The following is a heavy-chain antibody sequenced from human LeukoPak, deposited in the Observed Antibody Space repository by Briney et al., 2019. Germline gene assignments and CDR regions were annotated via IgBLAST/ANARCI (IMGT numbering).Heavy chain of an antibody. D-gene: IGHD2-15*01. CDR2: IYYSGST. J-gene: IGHJ4*02. CDR1: GGSISSYY. Sequence: SETLSLTCTVSGGSISSYYWSWIRQPPGKGLEWIGYIYYSGSTHYNPSLRSRVTISVDTSKNQFSLKLSSVTAADTAVYYCAREGGPYCSGGSCYPYFDYWGQGTLVTVSS. CDR3: AREGGPYCSGGSCYPYFDY. V-gene: IGHV4-59*12.